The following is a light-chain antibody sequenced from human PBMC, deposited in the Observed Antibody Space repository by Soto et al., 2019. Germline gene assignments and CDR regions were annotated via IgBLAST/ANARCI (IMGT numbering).Light chain of an antibody. Sequence: DIQLTQSRLFLAASVWDGVTIISRASQGIRNYLVWYQQKAGKAPKSLIYAASTLQTGVPSRFSGSGSGTEFTLTISSLQPEDSATYYCRQHNSFPITFGQGTRLEI. CDR3: RQHNSFPIT. V-gene: IGKV1-9*01. CDR1: QGIRNY. CDR2: AAS. J-gene: IGKJ5*01.